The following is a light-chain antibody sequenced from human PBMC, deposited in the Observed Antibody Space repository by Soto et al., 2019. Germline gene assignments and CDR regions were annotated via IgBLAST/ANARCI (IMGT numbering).Light chain of an antibody. V-gene: IGKV3-11*01. CDR2: DAS. CDR3: QQRRTWPPLT. CDR1: QSVSNC. J-gene: IGKJ4*01. Sequence: EIVLTQSPATLSLSPGERATLSCRASQSVSNCLAWYQQKPGQAPRLLIYDASTRATGIPARFSGSGSGTDFALTISSLEPEDFAVYYCQQRRTWPPLTFGGGTKVEIK.